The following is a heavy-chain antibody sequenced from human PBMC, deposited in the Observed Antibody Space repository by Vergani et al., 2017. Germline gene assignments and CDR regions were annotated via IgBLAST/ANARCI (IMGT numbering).Heavy chain of an antibody. D-gene: IGHD2-2*02. Sequence: QVQLVQSGAEVKKPGASMKVSCKASGYTFTDYYMHCVRQAPGQGIEWMGWINLNSGGTTSAQKFQGRVTLTRDTDISTAYMELSRLRSDDTAVYYCAGYHCVSAGCYKYYYNGMDGWGQGTTVTVSS. J-gene: IGHJ6*02. V-gene: IGHV1-2*02. CDR3: AGYHCVSAGCYKYYYNGMDG. CDR2: INLNSGGT. CDR1: GYTFTDYY.